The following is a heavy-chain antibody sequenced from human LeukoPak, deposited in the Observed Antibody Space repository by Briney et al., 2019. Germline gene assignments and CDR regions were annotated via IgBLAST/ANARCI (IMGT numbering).Heavy chain of an antibody. J-gene: IGHJ4*02. D-gene: IGHD5-18*01. Sequence: GGSLRLSCAASGFTFSSYEMNWVRQAPGEGLEWVSYISSSGSTIYYADSVKGRFTISRDNAKNSLYLQMNSLRAEDTAVYYCARDNRGYSYGYGYWGQGTLVTVSS. V-gene: IGHV3-48*03. CDR3: ARDNRGYSYGYGY. CDR1: GFTFSSYE. CDR2: ISSSGSTI.